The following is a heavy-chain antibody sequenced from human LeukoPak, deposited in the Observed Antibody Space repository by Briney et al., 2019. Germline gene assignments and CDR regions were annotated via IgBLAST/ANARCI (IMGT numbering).Heavy chain of an antibody. CDR2: ISSSGATI. J-gene: IGHJ4*02. CDR1: GFTFSSYS. V-gene: IGHV3-48*04. Sequence: PGGSLRLSCGVSGFTFSSYSMCWVRQAPGKGLEWVSYISSSGATIYYADAVKGRFTISRDNAKSSLYLQMNSLRAEDTAVYYCTRDAGTRLKYSFGYGDYWGQGALVTVSS. D-gene: IGHD5-18*01. CDR3: TRDAGTRLKYSFGYGDY.